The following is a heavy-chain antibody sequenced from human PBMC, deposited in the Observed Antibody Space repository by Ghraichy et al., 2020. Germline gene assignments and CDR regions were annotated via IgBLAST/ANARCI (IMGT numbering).Heavy chain of an antibody. CDR3: AKWGATNTYYYYYGIDV. CDR1: GFTFSSYA. CDR2: ISGSGGST. J-gene: IGHJ6*02. Sequence: GGSLRLSCAASGFTFSSYAMSWVRQAPGKGLEWVSAISGSGGSTYYADSVKGRFTISRDNSKNTLYLQMNSLRAEDTAVYYCAKWGATNTYYYYYGIDVWGQGTTVTVSS. D-gene: IGHD4/OR15-4a*01. V-gene: IGHV3-23*01.